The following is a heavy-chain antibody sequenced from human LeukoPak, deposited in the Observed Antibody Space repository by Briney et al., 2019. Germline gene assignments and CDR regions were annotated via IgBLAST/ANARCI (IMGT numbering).Heavy chain of an antibody. V-gene: IGHV4-38-2*02. Sequence: SETLSLTCTVSGYSISSGYYWGWIRQPPGKGLEWIGSIYHSGSTYYNPSLKSRVTISVDTSKNQFSLKLSSVTAADTAVYYCARSVVVIPSYWYFDLWGRGTLVTVSS. J-gene: IGHJ2*01. CDR1: GYSISSGYY. D-gene: IGHD3-22*01. CDR2: IYHSGST. CDR3: ARSVVVIPSYWYFDL.